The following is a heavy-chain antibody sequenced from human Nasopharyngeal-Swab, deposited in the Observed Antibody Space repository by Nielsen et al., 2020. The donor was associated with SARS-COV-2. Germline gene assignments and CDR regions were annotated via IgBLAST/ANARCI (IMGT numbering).Heavy chain of an antibody. CDR2: IKQDGSEK. CDR3: ARDLHCSGGSCYSYGMDV. D-gene: IGHD2-15*01. J-gene: IGHJ6*02. CDR1: GFHFSSYW. V-gene: IGHV3-7*01. Sequence: ESLKISCAASGFHFSSYWMSWVRQAPGKGLEGVANIKQDGSEKYYVDSVKGRFTISRDNAKNSLYLQMNSLRAEDTAVYYCARDLHCSGGSCYSYGMDVWGQGTTVTVSS.